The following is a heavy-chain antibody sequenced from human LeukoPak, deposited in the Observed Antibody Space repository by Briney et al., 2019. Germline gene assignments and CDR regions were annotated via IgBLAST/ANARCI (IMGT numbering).Heavy chain of an antibody. Sequence: SETLSLTCAVSGGSISSGGYSWSWIRQPPGKGLEWIGYIYYSGSTYYNPSLKSRVTISVDTSKNQFSLKLSSVTAADTAVYYCARDWGQQLVTNYGMDVWGQGTTVTVSS. J-gene: IGHJ6*02. CDR3: ARDWGQQLVTNYGMDV. CDR1: GGSISSGGYS. D-gene: IGHD6-13*01. CDR2: IYYSGST. V-gene: IGHV4-31*11.